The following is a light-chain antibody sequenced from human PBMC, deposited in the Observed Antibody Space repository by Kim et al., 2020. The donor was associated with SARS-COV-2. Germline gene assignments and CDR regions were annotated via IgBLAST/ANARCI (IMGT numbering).Light chain of an antibody. CDR2: DAS. J-gene: IGKJ1*01. Sequence: GARVTITCRASQSISTGLAWYKQTTGKAHKHLIYDASSLESRIPARASGSGSGTEFTFNISSLQTDDFATSYCQQNNSYWTFGQENKV. CDR3: QQNNSYWT. V-gene: IGKV1-5*01. CDR1: QSISTG.